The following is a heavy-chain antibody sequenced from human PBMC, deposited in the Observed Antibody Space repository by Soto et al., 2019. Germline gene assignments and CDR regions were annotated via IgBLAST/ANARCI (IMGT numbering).Heavy chain of an antibody. J-gene: IGHJ2*01. CDR1: GDSISTFY. V-gene: IGHV4-4*07. D-gene: IGHD2-8*01. CDR3: ARLKPMVVVSWYFDL. CDR2: IYTSGST. Sequence: SETLSLTCTVSGDSISTFYLSWVRQTAGKGLEWIGRIYTSGSTNYNPSLKNRVTMSVDTSKKQISLKLSSVTAADTAVYYCARLKPMVVVSWYFDLWGRGTLVTVSS.